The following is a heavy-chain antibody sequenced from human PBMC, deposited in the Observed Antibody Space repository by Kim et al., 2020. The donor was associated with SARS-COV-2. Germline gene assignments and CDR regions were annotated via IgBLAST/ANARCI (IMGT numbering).Heavy chain of an antibody. CDR3: ASSNPWGCSGGSCYNYYYGMDV. Sequence: ASVKVSCKASGYTFTGYYMHWVRQAPGQGLEWMGWINPNSGGTNYAQKFQGRVTMTRDTSISTAYMELSRLRSDDTAVYYCASSNPWGCSGGSCYNYYYGMDVWGQGTTVTVSS. V-gene: IGHV1-2*02. J-gene: IGHJ6*02. CDR2: INPNSGGT. D-gene: IGHD2-15*01. CDR1: GYTFTGYY.